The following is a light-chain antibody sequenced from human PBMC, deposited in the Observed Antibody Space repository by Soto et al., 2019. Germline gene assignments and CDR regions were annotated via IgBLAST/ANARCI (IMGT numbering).Light chain of an antibody. J-gene: IGKJ4*01. CDR2: GAS. Sequence: IGRSISPAALSVQKGERATLSCRASQSVRSSFLAWYQQKPGQAPSLLIYGASTRATGIPARFSGSGSGTEFTLTINCLQSEDFAGYCCQEDRDRLHTFCGVTKVDVK. CDR1: QSVRSSF. CDR3: QEDRDRLHT. V-gene: IGKV3-15*01.